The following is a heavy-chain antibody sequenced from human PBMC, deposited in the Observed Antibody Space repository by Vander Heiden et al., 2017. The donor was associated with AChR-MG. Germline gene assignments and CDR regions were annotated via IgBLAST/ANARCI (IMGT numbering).Heavy chain of an antibody. V-gene: IGHV1-69*01. J-gene: IGHJ6*02. CDR1: GGTFSSYA. CDR3: ALERAEAGTDYYGMDV. D-gene: IGHD6-13*01. CDR2: IVPNVGTA. Sequence: QVQLVQSGAEVKKPGSSVKVSCKASGGTFSSYAISWVRQAPRQGLEWMGGIVPNVGTANGAQKFKGRVTTTADESASTAYMEVSRVGSEGTSVDYGALERAEAGTDYYGMDVWGQGTTVTVSS.